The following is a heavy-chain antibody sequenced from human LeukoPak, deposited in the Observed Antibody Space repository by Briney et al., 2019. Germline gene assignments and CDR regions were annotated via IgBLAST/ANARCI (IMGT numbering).Heavy chain of an antibody. Sequence: RGSLRVSREASGFAFSFFAMSWLRQAPGKGLEWVSTINANSGTRYYAASVRGRFTISRDNSKNTLYLQLNTLRADDTAVYYCAKPISGGLAVTADWFAPWRQGTL. CDR3: AKPISGGLAVTADWFAP. D-gene: IGHD6-19*01. V-gene: IGHV3-23*01. J-gene: IGHJ5*01. CDR2: INANSGTR. CDR1: GFAFSFFA.